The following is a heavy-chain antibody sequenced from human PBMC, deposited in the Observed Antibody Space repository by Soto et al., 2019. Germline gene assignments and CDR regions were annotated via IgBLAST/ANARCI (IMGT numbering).Heavy chain of an antibody. V-gene: IGHV3-30-3*01. CDR3: ARVRTPYSYGPGDY. CDR2: ISYDGSNK. CDR1: GFTFSSYA. J-gene: IGHJ4*02. D-gene: IGHD5-18*01. Sequence: GGSLRLSCAASGFTFSSYAMHWVRQAPGKGLEWVAVISYDGSNKYYADSVKGRFTISRDNSKNTLYLQMNSLRAEDTAVYYCARVRTPYSYGPGDYWGQGTLVTVS.